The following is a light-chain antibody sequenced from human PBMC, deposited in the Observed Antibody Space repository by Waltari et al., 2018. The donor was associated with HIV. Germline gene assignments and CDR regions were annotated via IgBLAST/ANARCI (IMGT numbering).Light chain of an antibody. Sequence: QSALTPPASVSGSPGQAITISCNGTSSDIGYFKVVSWYQQHPGKAPKLMIYDVSSRPSGVSVRISGSKSGNTASLTISGLQPEDEADYYCSSYTSGSTWVFGGGTKVTVL. J-gene: IGLJ3*02. CDR1: SSDIGYFKV. V-gene: IGLV2-14*03. CDR2: DVS. CDR3: SSYTSGSTWV.